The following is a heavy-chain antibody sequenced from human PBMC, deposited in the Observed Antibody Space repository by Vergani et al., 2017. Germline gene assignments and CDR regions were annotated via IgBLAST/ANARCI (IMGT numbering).Heavy chain of an antibody. Sequence: EVQLVESGGGLVQPGRSLRLSCAASGFTFDDYAMNWVRQAPGKGLEWVSSISSSSSYIYYADSVKGRFTISRDNAKNSLYLQMNSLRAEDTAVYYCARTTVTTVWGQGTLVTVSS. CDR3: ARTTVTTV. CDR1: GFTFDDYA. V-gene: IGHV3-21*01. D-gene: IGHD4-17*01. CDR2: ISSSSSYI. J-gene: IGHJ4*02.